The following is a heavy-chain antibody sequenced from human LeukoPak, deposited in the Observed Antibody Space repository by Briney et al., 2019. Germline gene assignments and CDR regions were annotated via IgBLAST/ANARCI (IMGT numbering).Heavy chain of an antibody. CDR3: ARDRDYYDSSGYWGYYYGMDV. CDR1: GFTFRNYL. J-gene: IGHJ6*02. Sequence: PGGSLRLSCAASGFTFRNYLMNWVRQAPGKGLEWVSFISSTGGTIYYADSVKGRFTVSRDNAKNSLYLQMNSLRAEDTAVYYCARDRDYYDSSGYWGYYYGMDVWGQGTTVTVSS. D-gene: IGHD3-22*01. V-gene: IGHV3-48*04. CDR2: ISSTGGTI.